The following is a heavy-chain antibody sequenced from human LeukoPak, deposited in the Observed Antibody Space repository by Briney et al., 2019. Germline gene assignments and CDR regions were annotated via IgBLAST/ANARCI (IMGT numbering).Heavy chain of an antibody. J-gene: IGHJ5*02. Sequence: PGGSLRLSCAASGFTFSSYAMSWVRQAPGKGLEWVSAISGSGGSTYYADSVKGRFTISRDNSKNTLYLQMNSLRAEDTAVYYCAKDSAGIQLWNWFDPWGQGTLVTVSS. CDR1: GFTFSSYA. CDR3: AKDSAGIQLWNWFDP. D-gene: IGHD5-18*01. V-gene: IGHV3-23*01. CDR2: ISGSGGST.